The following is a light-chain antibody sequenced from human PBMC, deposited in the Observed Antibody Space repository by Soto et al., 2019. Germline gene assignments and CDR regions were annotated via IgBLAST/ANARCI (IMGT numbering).Light chain of an antibody. CDR3: QQYNNWLALT. J-gene: IGKJ4*01. CDR1: QSVSSN. V-gene: IGKV3-15*01. Sequence: EIVMTQSPATLSVSPGERATLSCRASQSVSSNLAWYQQKPGQAPRLLIYGASTRATGIPARFSGSGSGTEFPITISSLQSEDFAVYYCQQYNNWLALTFGGGTKVEIK. CDR2: GAS.